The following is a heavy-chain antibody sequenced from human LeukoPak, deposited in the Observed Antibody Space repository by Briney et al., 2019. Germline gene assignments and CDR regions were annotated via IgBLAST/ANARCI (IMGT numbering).Heavy chain of an antibody. J-gene: IGHJ4*02. CDR2: INPNSGGT. D-gene: IGHD3-10*01. CDR3: AREGYGSGSYFDY. CDR1: GYTFTGYY. V-gene: IGHV1-2*04. Sequence: VASVKVSCKASGYTFTGYYMHWVRQAPGQGLEWMGWINPNSGGTNYAQKFQGWVTMTRDTSISTAYMELSRLRSDDTAVYYCAREGYGSGSYFDYWGQGTLVTVSS.